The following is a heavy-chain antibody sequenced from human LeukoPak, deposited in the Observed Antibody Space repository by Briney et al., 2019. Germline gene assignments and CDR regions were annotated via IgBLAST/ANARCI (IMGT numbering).Heavy chain of an antibody. D-gene: IGHD3-16*01. CDR2: ISAYNGNT. V-gene: IGHV1-18*01. CDR3: AASSGGTEYYYYGMDV. Sequence: ASVKVSCKASGYTFTSYGISWVRQAPGQGLECMGWISAYNGNTNYAQKLQGRVTMTTHTSTSTAYMELRSLRSDDTAVYYCAASSGGTEYYYYGMDVWGQGTTVTVSS. J-gene: IGHJ6*02. CDR1: GYTFTSYG.